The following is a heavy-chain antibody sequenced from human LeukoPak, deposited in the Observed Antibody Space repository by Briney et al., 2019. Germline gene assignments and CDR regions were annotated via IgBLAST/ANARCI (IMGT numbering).Heavy chain of an antibody. D-gene: IGHD2-15*01. CDR2: IYYSGTT. Sequence: SETLSLICTVSGGSISSYYWSWIRQPPGKGPEWIGYIYYSGTTSYNPSLKGRVTISIDTSNNHFSLKLRSVTAGDTAVYYCARGWPDYYSMDIWGPGTTVTVSS. CDR1: GGSISSYY. CDR3: ARGWPDYYSMDI. V-gene: IGHV4-59*01. J-gene: IGHJ6*02.